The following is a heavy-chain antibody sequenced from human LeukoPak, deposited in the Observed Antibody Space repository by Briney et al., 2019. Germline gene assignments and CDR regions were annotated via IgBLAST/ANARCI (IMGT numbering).Heavy chain of an antibody. CDR1: GGSISSYY. CDR2: IYYSGST. CDR3: ERIVDTAMGSKGYYFDY. J-gene: IGHJ4*02. V-gene: IGHV4-59*01. Sequence: SETLSLTCAVSGGSISSYYWSWIRQPPGKGLEWIGYIYYSGSTNYNPSLTSRVTISVDTSKNQFSLKLSSVTAADTDVYYCERIVDTAMGSKGYYFDYWGQGTLVTVSS. D-gene: IGHD5-18*01.